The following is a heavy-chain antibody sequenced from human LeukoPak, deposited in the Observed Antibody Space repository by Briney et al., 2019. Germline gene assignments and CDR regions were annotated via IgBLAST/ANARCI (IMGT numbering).Heavy chain of an antibody. CDR3: ARSPRSMVRGVITHDD. J-gene: IGHJ4*02. CDR2: ISSSSSYI. D-gene: IGHD3-10*01. CDR1: GFTFSSYS. V-gene: IGHV3-21*01. Sequence: GGSLRLSCAASGFTFSSYSMNWVRQAPGKGLEWVSSISSSSSYIYYADPVKGRSTISRDNAKNSLYLQMNSLRAEDTAVYYCARSPRSMVRGVITHDDWGQGTLVTVSS.